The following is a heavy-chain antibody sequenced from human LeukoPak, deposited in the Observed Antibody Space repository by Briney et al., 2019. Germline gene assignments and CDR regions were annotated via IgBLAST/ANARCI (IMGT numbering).Heavy chain of an antibody. V-gene: IGHV4-59*08. CDR1: GGSVSGYY. CDR2: VYYSGST. D-gene: IGHD6-13*01. CDR3: ARGPPPARALIAAAGTFY. Sequence: SETLSLTCTVSGGSVSGYYWSWIRQPPGKGLDWIGYVYYSGSTDYNPSLKSRVTISVDTSKNQFSLKLSSVTAADTAVYYCARGPPPARALIAAAGTFYWGQGTLVTVSS. J-gene: IGHJ4*02.